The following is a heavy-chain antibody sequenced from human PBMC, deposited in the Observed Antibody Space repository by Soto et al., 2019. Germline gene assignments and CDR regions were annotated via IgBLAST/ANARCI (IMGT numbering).Heavy chain of an antibody. CDR2: IYYTGTP. V-gene: IGHV4-39*01. Sequence: QLQLQESGPGLVKPSETLSLPCTVSGGSISSNTCYWGWIRQPPGKGLEWLGRIYYTGTPYYKPPLTSRVSFSVDTSKNQCSLKLTSVTAADTAIYYCARVGEHVYCVAGACFSPFDSWGQGNLVTVSS. CDR1: GGSISSNTCY. J-gene: IGHJ5*01. D-gene: IGHD2-15*01. CDR3: ARVGEHVYCVAGACFSPFDS.